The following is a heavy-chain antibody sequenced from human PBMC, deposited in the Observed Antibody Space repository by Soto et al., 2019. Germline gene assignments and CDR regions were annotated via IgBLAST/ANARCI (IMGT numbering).Heavy chain of an antibody. D-gene: IGHD3-22*01. Sequence: SVKVSCKASGGTFSSYAISWVRQAPGQGLEWMGGIIPIFGTANYAQKFQGRVTITADESTSTAYMELSSLRSEDTAVYYCPREDITYYYDSSRFDAFAIWGQGTIVTV. V-gene: IGHV1-69*13. CDR3: PREDITYYYDSSRFDAFAI. CDR1: GGTFSSYA. CDR2: IIPIFGTA. J-gene: IGHJ3*02.